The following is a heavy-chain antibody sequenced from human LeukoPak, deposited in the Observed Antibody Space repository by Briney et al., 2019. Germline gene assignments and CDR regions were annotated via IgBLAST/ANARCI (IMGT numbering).Heavy chain of an antibody. V-gene: IGHV3-30*03. CDR3: AGEKSKGGPNWFDI. D-gene: IGHD3-16*01. J-gene: IGHJ5*02. CDR1: GFTFTIFR. CDR2: IASNGGRE. Sequence: GGSLTLSCAASGFTFTIFRLHCVRQAPGKGLEGVAAIASNGGREYYGDSVRGRFTISRDNSTNMLYLEMNSLRPDDRAVYSCAGEKSKGGPNWFDIWGQGILVSVFS.